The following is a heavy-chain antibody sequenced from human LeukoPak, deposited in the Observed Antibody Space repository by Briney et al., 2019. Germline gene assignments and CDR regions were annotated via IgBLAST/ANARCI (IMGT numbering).Heavy chain of an antibody. CDR2: IYPDDSDT. CDR1: GYTFPYYW. CDR3: ARLRSSSWYTVDY. J-gene: IGHJ4*02. Sequence: GESLKISCKGSGYTFPYYWIAWVRQMPGKGLEWMGIIYPDDSDTRYSPSFQGLVTISADMSITTAYLQWSSLKASDTAMYYCARLRSSSWYTVDYWGQGTLVTVSS. D-gene: IGHD6-13*01. V-gene: IGHV5-51*01.